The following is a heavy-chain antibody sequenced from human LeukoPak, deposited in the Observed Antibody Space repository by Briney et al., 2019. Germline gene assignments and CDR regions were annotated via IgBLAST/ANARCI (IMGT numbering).Heavy chain of an antibody. CDR1: GGSISSGESY. J-gene: IGHJ4*02. D-gene: IGHD6-6*01. CDR2: IHYSGST. Sequence: PSETLCLTCTVSGGSISSGESYWSWIRQPPGKGREWIGYIHYSGSTYYNPSLKSRVTISIDTSKNQFSLKLTSVTAADTAVYYCVREVAARFDYWGQGTLVTVSS. V-gene: IGHV4-30-4*08. CDR3: VREVAARFDY.